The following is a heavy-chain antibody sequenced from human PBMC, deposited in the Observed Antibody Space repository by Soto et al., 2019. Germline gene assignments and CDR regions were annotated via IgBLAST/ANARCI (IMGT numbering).Heavy chain of an antibody. CDR1: GYTFARYA. Sequence: QIQVVQSGPEVRQPAASVEVSCKASGYTFARYAFSWVRQAPGQGPEWMGWISASNNNIHYAQKFEGRVTMFTDTPTNTACMQLRSLTSYDTAFYYCARDRSTRYTGPTGMDVWGQVTSVTVSS. V-gene: IGHV1-18*01. CDR2: ISASNNNI. D-gene: IGHD2-2*02. J-gene: IGHJ6*02. CDR3: ARDRSTRYTGPTGMDV.